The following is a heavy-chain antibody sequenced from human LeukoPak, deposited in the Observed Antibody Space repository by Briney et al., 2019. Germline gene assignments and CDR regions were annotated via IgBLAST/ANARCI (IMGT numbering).Heavy chain of an antibody. CDR2: IYSGGST. J-gene: IGHJ4*02. V-gene: IGHV3-66*02. CDR1: GFAVSSNY. CDR3: ARDGGYGSGLFDY. Sequence: GGSLRLSCAASGFAVSSNYMSWVRQAPGKGLAWVSVIYSGGSTYYADSVKGRFTISRDNSKNTLYLQMNSLRAEDTAVYYCARDGGYGSGLFDYWGQGTLVTVSS. D-gene: IGHD3-10*01.